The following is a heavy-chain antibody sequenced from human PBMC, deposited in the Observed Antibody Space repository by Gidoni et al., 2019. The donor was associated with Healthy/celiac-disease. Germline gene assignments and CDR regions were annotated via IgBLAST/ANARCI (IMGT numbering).Heavy chain of an antibody. J-gene: IGHJ3*02. CDR3: ARAWIIDSSGYYIDAFDI. Sequence: QVQLVQSGAEVKKPGSSVKVSCKASGGTVSRSANSWVRQAPGKGLEWRGGIIPIFGTANYAQKFQGRVTITADESTSTAYMELSSLRSEDTAVYYCARAWIIDSSGYYIDAFDIWGQGTMVTVSS. D-gene: IGHD3-22*01. CDR2: IIPIFGTA. CDR1: GGTVSRSA. V-gene: IGHV1-69*01.